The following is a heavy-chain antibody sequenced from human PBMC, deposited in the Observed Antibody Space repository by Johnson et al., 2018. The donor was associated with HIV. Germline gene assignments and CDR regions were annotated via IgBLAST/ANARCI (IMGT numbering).Heavy chain of an antibody. CDR1: GFTFSSYC. D-gene: IGHD3-22*01. CDR2: TYYEGINK. Sequence: QVQLVESGGGVVQPGRSLKLSCAASGFTFSSYCMHWVRQAPGKGLEWMALTYYEGINKYYVDSVKGRSTISIDNSKNTLYLQMNSLRPEDTTVYYCAKTLSTYYCGSSGYCQSYESLDVWGQGTMVAVS. V-gene: IGHV3-30*18. J-gene: IGHJ3*01. CDR3: AKTLSTYYCGSSGYCQSYESLDV.